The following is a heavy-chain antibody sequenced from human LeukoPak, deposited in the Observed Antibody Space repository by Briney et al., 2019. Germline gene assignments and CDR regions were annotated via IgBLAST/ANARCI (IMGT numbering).Heavy chain of an antibody. CDR1: GYTFTSYD. Sequence: ASVKVSCKASGYTFTSYDINWVRQATGQGLEWMGWMNPNSGNTGYAQKFQGRVTMTRDMSTSTVYMELSSLRSEDTAVYYCARVDRGVAAAGTVIDYWGQGTLVTVSS. D-gene: IGHD6-13*01. CDR2: MNPNSGNT. J-gene: IGHJ4*02. V-gene: IGHV1-8*02. CDR3: ARVDRGVAAAGTVIDY.